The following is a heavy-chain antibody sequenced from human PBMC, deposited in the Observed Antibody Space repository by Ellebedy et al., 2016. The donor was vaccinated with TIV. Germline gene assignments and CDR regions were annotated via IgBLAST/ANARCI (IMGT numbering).Heavy chain of an antibody. Sequence: GESLKISXAASGFTFSNNPMSWVRQSPGKGLEWVSAISSNGDTTYYADSVKGRFTISRDNSKSTLYLQMNSLRADDTAVYYCAKDQYFDWSMVDYWGQGTLVTVSS. CDR1: GFTFSNNP. CDR2: ISSNGDTT. J-gene: IGHJ4*02. CDR3: AKDQYFDWSMVDY. V-gene: IGHV3-23*01. D-gene: IGHD3-9*01.